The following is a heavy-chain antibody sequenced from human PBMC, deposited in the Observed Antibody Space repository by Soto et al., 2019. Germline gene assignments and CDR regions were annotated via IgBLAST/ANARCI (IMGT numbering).Heavy chain of an antibody. CDR1: GGSISSSSYY. CDR3: ARSYYYDSSGYYLYFDY. Sequence: QLQLQESGPGLVKPSETLSLTCTVSGGSISSSSYYWGWIRQPPGKGLEWIGSIYYSGSTYYNPSLKSRVTLSVDTSKNQFSLKLSSVAAADTAVYYCARSYYYDSSGYYLYFDYWGQGTLVTVSS. CDR2: IYYSGST. J-gene: IGHJ4*02. V-gene: IGHV4-39*01. D-gene: IGHD3-22*01.